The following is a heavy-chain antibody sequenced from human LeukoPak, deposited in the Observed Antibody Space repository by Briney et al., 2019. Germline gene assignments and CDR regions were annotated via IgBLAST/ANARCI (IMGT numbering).Heavy chain of an antibody. V-gene: IGHV1-2*06. J-gene: IGHJ4*02. Sequence: ASVKVCCKAFAYTFTVYYIRWVRQAPGQELGWMGRFNPNSGGTNYAQKFQGRVTMTRDRSISTAYMELSRLRPADTAVSSCASGADIVPTITDYYFDYWGQGTMVTVSS. CDR2: FNPNSGGT. CDR3: ASGADIVPTITDYYFDY. D-gene: IGHD5-12*01. CDR1: AYTFTVYY.